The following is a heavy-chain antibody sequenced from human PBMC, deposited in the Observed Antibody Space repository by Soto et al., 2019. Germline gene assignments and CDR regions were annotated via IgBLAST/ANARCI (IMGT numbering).Heavy chain of an antibody. Sequence: QVQLVESGGGVVQPGRSLRLSCAASGFTFSNYDMHWVRQAPGEGLEWVAVLSFDGSNKNYADSEKGRFTISRDNSKNTLFLQMNSLRTEDTAVYFCAKDFYTVRVPAAPRSHYFDFWGPGTLVTVSS. CDR1: GFTFSNYD. CDR3: AKDFYTVRVPAAPRSHYFDF. CDR2: LSFDGSNK. D-gene: IGHD2-2*01. V-gene: IGHV3-30*18. J-gene: IGHJ4*02.